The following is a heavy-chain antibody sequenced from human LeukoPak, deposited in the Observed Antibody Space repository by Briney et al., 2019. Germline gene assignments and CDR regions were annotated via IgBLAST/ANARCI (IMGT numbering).Heavy chain of an antibody. CDR2: IDSDGGST. D-gene: IGHD1-20*01. Sequence: QAGGSLRLSCAASGFTFSSYWMHWVRQSPGKGLVWVSRIDSDGGSTTYADSVKGRFTISRDNAKNTLYLQMHSLRSEDTAVYYCARVLYNWNDVLDYWGQGTLVTVPS. J-gene: IGHJ4*02. CDR1: GFTFSSYW. V-gene: IGHV3-74*01. CDR3: ARVLYNWNDVLDY.